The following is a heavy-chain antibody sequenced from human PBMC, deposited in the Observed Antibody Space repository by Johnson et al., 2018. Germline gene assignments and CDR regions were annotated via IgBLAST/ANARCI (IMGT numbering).Heavy chain of an antibody. J-gene: IGHJ6*03. D-gene: IGHD5-18*01. CDR3: AKENKGYSYAIYYYYYMDV. Sequence: SGGGLVQPGGSLRLSCAASGFTFSSYSMNWVRQAPGKGLEWVSYISSSSSTIYYADYVKGRFTISRDNSKNTLYLQMNSLRAEDTAVYYCAKENKGYSYAIYYYYYMDVWGKGTTVTVSS. CDR2: ISSSSSTI. V-gene: IGHV3-48*01. CDR1: GFTFSSYS.